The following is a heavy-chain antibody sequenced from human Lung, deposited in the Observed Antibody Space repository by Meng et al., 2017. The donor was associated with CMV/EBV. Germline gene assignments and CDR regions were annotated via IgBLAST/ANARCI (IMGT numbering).Heavy chain of an antibody. J-gene: IGHJ5*02. D-gene: IGHD2/OR15-2a*01. CDR2: ISTNTGTP. V-gene: IGHV7-4-1*02. CDR3: ARGGNFDP. Sequence: QVQLGQSGAELKKPGSSVKVSCNASGYTFSTYTIKWVRQAQGRGLAWMGWISTNTGTPTYTQGFTGRFVFSLDTSVSTAYLQISSLKAEDTAVYYCARGGNFDPWGQGTLVTVSS. CDR1: GYTFSTYT.